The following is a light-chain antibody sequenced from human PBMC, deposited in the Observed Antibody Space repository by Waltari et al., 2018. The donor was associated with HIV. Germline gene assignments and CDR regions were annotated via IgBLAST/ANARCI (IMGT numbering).Light chain of an antibody. V-gene: IGLV2-14*01. CDR3: HSYTCGTTLNYV. J-gene: IGLJ1*01. CDR1: NSDVGDYKH. Sequence: QSALTQPASVSGSPGQSITISCTETNSDVGDYKHVSWYQQRPGEAPKLLISDVTNRPSGISTRFSGAKSDNTAFLTISGLRPEDEADYYCHSYTCGTTLNYVFGTGTKVTVL. CDR2: DVT.